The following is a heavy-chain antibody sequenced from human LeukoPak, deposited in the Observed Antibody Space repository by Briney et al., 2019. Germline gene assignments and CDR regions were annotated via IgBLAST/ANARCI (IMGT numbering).Heavy chain of an antibody. J-gene: IGHJ4*02. CDR2: ISSSGDNT. CDR1: GFTFSTYA. D-gene: IGHD3-16*02. V-gene: IGHV3-23*01. Sequence: GGSLRLSCAASGFTFSTYAMSLVRQAPGKGLEWVSVISSSGDNTYYADSVKGRFTISRDNSKNTVYLQMNSLRAEDTAVYYCAREVRVEGFLSLDDWGQGTPVTVSS. CDR3: AREVRVEGFLSLDD.